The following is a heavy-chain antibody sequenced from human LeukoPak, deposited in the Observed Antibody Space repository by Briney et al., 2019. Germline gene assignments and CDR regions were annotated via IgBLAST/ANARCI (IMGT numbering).Heavy chain of an antibody. Sequence: ASVKVSCKASGGTLNSYTNSWVRQAPGQGLEWMGRIIPILGIANYAQKFQGRVTITADKSTSTAYMELSSLRSEDTAVYYCAGELLSDQYYYYYYYMDVWGKGTTVTVSS. D-gene: IGHD2-2*01. CDR2: IIPILGIA. CDR1: GGTLNSYT. V-gene: IGHV1-69*02. CDR3: AGELLSDQYYYYYYYMDV. J-gene: IGHJ6*03.